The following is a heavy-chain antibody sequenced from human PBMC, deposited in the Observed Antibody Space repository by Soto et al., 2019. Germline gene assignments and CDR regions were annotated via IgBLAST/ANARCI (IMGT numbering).Heavy chain of an antibody. CDR1: GFTFRSYV. J-gene: IGHJ4*02. Sequence: QVQLVESGGGVVQPGTSLRLSCVGSGFTFRSYVIHWVRQAPGKGLEWVALTSYDGSNKDYGESVKGLFTISRDNSRITVDRQMDILRPEDTALYYGSRWRTTGGLDVWGQGTLVSGSS. CDR3: SRWRTTGGLDV. D-gene: IGHD3-16*01. CDR2: TSYDGSNK. V-gene: IGHV3-30*19.